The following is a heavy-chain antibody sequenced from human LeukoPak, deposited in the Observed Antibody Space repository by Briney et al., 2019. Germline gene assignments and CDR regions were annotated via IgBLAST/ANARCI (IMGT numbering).Heavy chain of an antibody. D-gene: IGHD3-10*01. CDR3: ARDHLPQTYYYGSGSQIGSFDY. CDR2: ISYDGSNK. J-gene: IGHJ4*02. V-gene: IGHV3-30-3*01. Sequence: GRSLRLSCAASGFTFSSYAMHWVRQAPGKGLEWVAVISYDGSNKYYADFVKGRFTISRDNSKNTLYLQMNSLRAEDTAVYYCARDHLPQTYYYGSGSQIGSFDYWGQGTLVTVSS. CDR1: GFTFSSYA.